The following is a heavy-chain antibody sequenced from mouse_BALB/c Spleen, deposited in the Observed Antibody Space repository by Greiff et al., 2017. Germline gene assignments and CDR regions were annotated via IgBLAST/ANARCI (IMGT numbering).Heavy chain of an antibody. V-gene: IGHV5-6-3*01. CDR1: GFTFSSYG. D-gene: IGHD2-1*01. CDR2: INSNGGST. CDR3: ARDPPYGNFDY. Sequence: EVKLMESGGGLVQPGGSLKLSCAASGFTFSSYGMSWVRQTPDKRLELVATINSNGGSTYYPDSVKGRFTISRDNAKNTLYLQMSSLKSEDTAMYYCARDPPYGNFDYWGQGTTLTVSS. J-gene: IGHJ2*01.